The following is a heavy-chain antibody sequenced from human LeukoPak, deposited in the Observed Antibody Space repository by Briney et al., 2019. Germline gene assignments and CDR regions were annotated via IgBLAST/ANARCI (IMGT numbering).Heavy chain of an antibody. CDR3: ARGDKSIAVAGTR. CDR1: GGSISSYY. J-gene: IGHJ4*02. Sequence: PSETLSLTCTVSGGSISSYYWSWIRQPPGKVLEWIGYIYYSGSTNYNPSLKSRVTISVDTSKNQFSLKLSSVTAADTAVYYCARGDKSIAVAGTRWGQGTLVTVSS. CDR2: IYYSGST. V-gene: IGHV4-59*01. D-gene: IGHD6-19*01.